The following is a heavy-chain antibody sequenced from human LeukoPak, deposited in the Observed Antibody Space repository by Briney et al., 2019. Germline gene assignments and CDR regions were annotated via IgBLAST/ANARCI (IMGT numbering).Heavy chain of an antibody. CDR2: ISSSSSYI. D-gene: IGHD3-3*01. J-gene: IGHJ4*02. CDR3: ARPYDFWSGYYTGEGYFDY. CDR1: GFTLSSYR. Sequence: GGPLRLSCAPSGFTLSSYRMHWLAQAPEKRLEWVSSISSSSSYIYYEDSVKGRFTISRDNAKSSLYLQMNSLRAEDTAVYYCARPYDFWSGYYTGEGYFDYWGQGTRVTVSS. V-gene: IGHV3-21*01.